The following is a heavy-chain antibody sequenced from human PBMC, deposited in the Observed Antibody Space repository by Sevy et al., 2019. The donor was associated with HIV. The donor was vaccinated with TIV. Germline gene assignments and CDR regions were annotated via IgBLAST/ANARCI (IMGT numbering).Heavy chain of an antibody. J-gene: IGHJ4*02. CDR1: GFTFSDYY. D-gene: IGHD3-22*01. V-gene: IGHV3-11*01. CDR3: ARFPLDYYDSSGYYYGGYFDY. Sequence: GGSLRLSCAASGFTFSDYYMSWIRQAPGKGLEWVSYISSSGSTIYYAASVKGRITISKDNAKNSLYLQMNSLRAEDTAVYYCARFPLDYYDSSGYYYGGYFDYWGQGTLVTVSS. CDR2: ISSSGSTI.